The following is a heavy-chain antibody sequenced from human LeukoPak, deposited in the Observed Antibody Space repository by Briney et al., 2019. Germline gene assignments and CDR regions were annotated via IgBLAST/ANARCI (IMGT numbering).Heavy chain of an antibody. V-gene: IGHV4-38-2*02. CDR3: ARRRPKYSSGWYDLRGYFDY. CDR1: GYSISSGYY. D-gene: IGHD6-19*01. Sequence: SETLSLTCTVSGYSISSGYYWGWIRQPPGKGLEWIGSIYHSGSTYYNPSLKSRVTISVDTSKNQFSLKLSSVTAADTAVYYCARRRPKYSSGWYDLRGYFDYWGQGTLVTVSS. CDR2: IYHSGST. J-gene: IGHJ4*02.